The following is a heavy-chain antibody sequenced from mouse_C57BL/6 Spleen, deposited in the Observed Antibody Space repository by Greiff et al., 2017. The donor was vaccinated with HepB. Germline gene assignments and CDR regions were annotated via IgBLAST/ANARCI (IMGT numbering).Heavy chain of an antibody. J-gene: IGHJ3*01. D-gene: IGHD1-1*01. V-gene: IGHV1-64*01. CDR2: IHPNSGST. CDR1: GYTFTSYW. Sequence: QVQLQQPGAELVKPGASVKLSCKASGYTFTSYWMHWVKQRPGQGLEWIGMIHPNSGSTNYNEKFKSKATLTVDKSSSTAYMQLSSLTSEDSAVYYFASLYYYGSGFAYWGQGTLVTVSA. CDR3: ASLYYYGSGFAY.